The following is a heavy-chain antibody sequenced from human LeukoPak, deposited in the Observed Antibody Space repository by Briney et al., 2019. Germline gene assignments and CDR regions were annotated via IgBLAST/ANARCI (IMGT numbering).Heavy chain of an antibody. CDR1: GFTFNNYA. J-gene: IGHJ4*02. D-gene: IGHD1-1*01. V-gene: IGHV3-23*01. CDR2: ITASGGNT. Sequence: GGSLRLSCASSGFTFNNYAMTWVRQAPGKGLEWVSSITASGGNTYCADSVKGRFTISRDNSKNTLYLQMSSLRAEDTAVYYCARDYPTSGIVTIFDCWGQGTLVTVSS. CDR3: ARDYPTSGIVTIFDC.